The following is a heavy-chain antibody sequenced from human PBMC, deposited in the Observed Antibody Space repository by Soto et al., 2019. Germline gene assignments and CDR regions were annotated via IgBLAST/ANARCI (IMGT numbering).Heavy chain of an antibody. V-gene: IGHV1-18*01. CDR1: GYTFSSYG. CDR2: ISALKGNT. CDR3: AGRGTSSYDMDS. Sequence: VPLVQSGAELKEPGASVKVYCKASGYTFSSYGISWVRQAPGQGLEWMGWISALKGNTNYAQKLQVRVNMTTDTSKMAAYSELRNLRADYTSVYYWAGRGTSSYDMDSLGLVTLVTVSS. J-gene: IGHJ5*01. D-gene: IGHD2-2*01.